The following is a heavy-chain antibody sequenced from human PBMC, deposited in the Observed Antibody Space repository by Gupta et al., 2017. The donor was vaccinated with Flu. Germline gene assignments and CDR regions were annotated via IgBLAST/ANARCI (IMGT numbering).Heavy chain of an antibody. CDR1: GFTFRDYE. Sequence: EVQLVESGGGLVQPGRPLGLSCAASGFTFRDYERNWVRLAQGKGIECGACINSNSVTYYTESVRGRFTMSRDTVRHSVYLQMDSVRVEYKGIYYSARGHLDSWGQGTLVTVSS. J-gene: IGHJ5*01. CDR2: INSNSVT. CDR3: ARGHLDS. V-gene: IGHV3-48*03. D-gene: IGHD3-3*02.